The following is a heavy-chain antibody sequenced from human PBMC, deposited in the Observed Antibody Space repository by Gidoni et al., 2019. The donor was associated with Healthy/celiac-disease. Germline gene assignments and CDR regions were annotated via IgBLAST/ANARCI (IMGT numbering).Heavy chain of an antibody. CDR1: GGSIRSCGYY. D-gene: IGHD3-9*01. J-gene: IGHJ5*02. V-gene: IGHV4-31*03. CDR3: ARRLGTAKVRTWFDP. Sequence: QVQLQESGPGLVKHSQTLSLTCTVSGGSIRSCGYYWSWIRQHPGKGLEWIGYIYYSGSTYYHPSLKSRVTISVDTSKNQFALKLSSVTAADTAVYYCARRLGTAKVRTWFDPWGQGTLVTVSS. CDR2: IYYSGST.